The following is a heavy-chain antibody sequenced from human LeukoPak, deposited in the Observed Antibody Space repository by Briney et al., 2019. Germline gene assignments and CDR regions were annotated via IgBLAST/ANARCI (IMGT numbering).Heavy chain of an antibody. Sequence: ASVKVSCTASGYTFTGYYMHWVRQAPGQGLAWMGWINPNSGGTNYAQKFQGRVTMTRDTSISTAYMELSRLRSDDTAVYYCASGNWNRESGFDPWGQGTLVTVSS. J-gene: IGHJ5*02. CDR1: GYTFTGYY. V-gene: IGHV1-2*02. CDR3: ASGNWNRESGFDP. CDR2: INPNSGGT. D-gene: IGHD1-1*01.